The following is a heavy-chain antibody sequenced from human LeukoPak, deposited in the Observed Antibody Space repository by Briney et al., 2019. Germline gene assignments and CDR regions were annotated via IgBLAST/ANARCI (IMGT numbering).Heavy chain of an antibody. J-gene: IGHJ4*02. CDR3: AKDLIEINYGGNSHSSY. CDR1: GLTFRSYA. Sequence: GGSLRLSCAASGLTFRSYAMIWVRQAPGKGLEWVSSISSSGGRTYYADSVKGRFTISRDNSKNSLYLQMNSLRTEDTALYYCAKDLIEINYGGNSHSSYWGQGTLVTVSS. D-gene: IGHD4-23*01. CDR2: ISSSGGRT. V-gene: IGHV3-43*02.